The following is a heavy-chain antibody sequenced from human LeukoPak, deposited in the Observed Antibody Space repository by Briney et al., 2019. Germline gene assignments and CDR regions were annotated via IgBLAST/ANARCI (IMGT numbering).Heavy chain of an antibody. D-gene: IGHD3-22*01. V-gene: IGHV3-11*01. J-gene: IGHJ6*02. CDR2: ISGSGSDL. CDR1: GFSFSDYY. CDR3: ARSIGYYYTMDV. Sequence: GGSLRLSCVACGFSFSDYYMSWIRQAPGRGLEWISYISGSGSDLYYADSVKGRFTISRDNANNSLYLQMNSLRAEDTAVYYCARSIGYYYTMDVWGQGTTVTVSS.